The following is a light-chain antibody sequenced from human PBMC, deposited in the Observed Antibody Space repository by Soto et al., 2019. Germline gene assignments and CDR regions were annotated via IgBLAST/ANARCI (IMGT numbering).Light chain of an antibody. CDR3: CSYAGSPSYV. CDR2: DVS. V-gene: IGLV2-11*01. CDR1: SSDVGGYNY. Sequence: QSALTQPSSVSGSPGQSVTISCTGTSSDVGGYNYVSWYQQHPGKAPKVMIYDVSERPSGVPDRFSGSKSGNTASLTISGLQAEDEADYHCCSYAGSPSYVFGTGTKLTVL. J-gene: IGLJ1*01.